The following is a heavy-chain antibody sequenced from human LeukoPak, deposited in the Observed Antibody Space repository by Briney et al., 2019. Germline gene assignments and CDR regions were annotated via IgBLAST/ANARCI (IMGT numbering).Heavy chain of an antibody. CDR2: ISGSGATT. CDR3: AKRVSGTTFY. V-gene: IGHV3-23*01. Sequence: GGSLRLSCAASGFTFSSYVMTWVRQAPGKGLEWVSAISGSGATTYYADSVKGRFTISRDNAKNTMYLQMNSLRAEDTAVYYCAKRVSGTTFYWGQGTLVTVSS. J-gene: IGHJ4*02. D-gene: IGHD1-1*01. CDR1: GFTFSSYV.